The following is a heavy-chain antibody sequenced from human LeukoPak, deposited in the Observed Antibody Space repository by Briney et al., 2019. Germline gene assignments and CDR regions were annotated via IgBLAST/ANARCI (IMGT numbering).Heavy chain of an antibody. CDR1: GDSISTYY. V-gene: IGHV4-59*01. Sequence: SETLSLTCTVSGDSISTYYWGWIRQPPGKGLEWIGYIYYTGSTKYNPSLKSRVTISVDTSKNQFSLRVNSVTAADAAVYYCARATYDYVWGSYRFGSNWFDPWGQGTLVTVSS. CDR2: IYYTGST. CDR3: ARATYDYVWGSYRFGSNWFDP. J-gene: IGHJ5*02. D-gene: IGHD3-16*02.